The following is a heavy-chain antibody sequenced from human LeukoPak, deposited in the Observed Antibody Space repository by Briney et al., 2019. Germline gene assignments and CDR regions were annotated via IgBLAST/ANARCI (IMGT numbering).Heavy chain of an antibody. D-gene: IGHD1-26*01. Sequence: PGGSLRLSCAASGFTFSNYAMRWVRQAPGKGLEWVSGISGSGDTTYYADSVKGRFTISRDNSKNTLHLQMNSLRAEDTAVYYCARDFSIVGATTFDYWGRGTLVTVSS. CDR3: ARDFSIVGATTFDY. CDR1: GFTFSNYA. CDR2: ISGSGDTT. J-gene: IGHJ4*02. V-gene: IGHV3-23*01.